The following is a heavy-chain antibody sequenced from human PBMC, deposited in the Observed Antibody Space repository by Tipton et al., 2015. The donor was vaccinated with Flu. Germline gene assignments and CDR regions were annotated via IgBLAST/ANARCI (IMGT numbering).Heavy chain of an antibody. V-gene: IGHV4-59*01. Sequence: TLSLTCIVSGGSISTDYWSWIRQPPGKGLEWIGYMYNSGSTNYNPSLKSRVTISVDTSKNQFSLRLTSVTAADTAVYYCARSIVGSITESYYLDYWGQGALVTVSS. D-gene: IGHD1-26*01. CDR1: GGSISTDY. CDR2: MYNSGST. J-gene: IGHJ4*02. CDR3: ARSIVGSITESYYLDY.